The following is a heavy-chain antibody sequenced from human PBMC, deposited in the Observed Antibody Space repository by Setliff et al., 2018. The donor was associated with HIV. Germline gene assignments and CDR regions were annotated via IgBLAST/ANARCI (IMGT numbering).Heavy chain of an antibody. J-gene: IGHJ4*02. Sequence: SETLSLTCTVSGGSITTSTFYWGWIRQPPGKGLEWIGSIYYSGSTYYNPSLKSRVTMSIDESKSQFSLKLSSVTAADTAVYFCARDKGGGYFDSWGQGTLVTVSS. CDR3: ARDKGGGYFDS. D-gene: IGHD3-16*01. CDR2: IYYSGST. V-gene: IGHV4-39*07. CDR1: GGSITTSTFY.